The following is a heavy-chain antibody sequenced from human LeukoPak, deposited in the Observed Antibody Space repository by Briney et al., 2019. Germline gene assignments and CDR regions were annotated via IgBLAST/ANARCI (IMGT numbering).Heavy chain of an antibody. CDR1: GFTFSSYS. CDR3: ASIAADFDY. D-gene: IGHD6-13*01. J-gene: IGHJ4*02. V-gene: IGHV3-21*01. Sequence: GGSLRLSCAASGFTFSSYSMNWVRQAPGKGLEWVSSISSSSSYIYYADSVKGRFTISRDNARNSLYLQMSSLGAEDTAVYYCASIAADFDYWGQGTLVTVSS. CDR2: ISSSSSYI.